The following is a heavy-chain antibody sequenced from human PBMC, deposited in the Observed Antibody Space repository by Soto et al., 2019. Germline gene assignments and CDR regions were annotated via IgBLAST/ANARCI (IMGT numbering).Heavy chain of an antibody. Sequence: SETLSLTCTVSGGSISSYYWSWIRQPPGKGLEWIGYIYYSGSTNYNPSLKSRVTISVDTSKNQFSLKLSSVTAADTAVYYCARSRYDSSGYYYLDYWGQGTLVTVSS. CDR3: ARSRYDSSGYYYLDY. J-gene: IGHJ4*02. CDR2: IYYSGST. CDR1: GGSISSYY. D-gene: IGHD3-22*01. V-gene: IGHV4-59*08.